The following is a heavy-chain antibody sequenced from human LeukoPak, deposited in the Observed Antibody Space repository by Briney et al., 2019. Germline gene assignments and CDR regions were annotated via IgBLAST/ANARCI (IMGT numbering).Heavy chain of an antibody. J-gene: IGHJ6*03. CDR2: IRYDGSNK. V-gene: IGHV3-30*02. CDR3: AKASSPNGSPRAYYYYYYMDV. D-gene: IGHD1-1*01. CDR1: GFTFSSYG. Sequence: GGSLRLSCAASGFTFSSYGMHWVRQAPGKGLEWVAFIRYDGSNKYYADSVKGRFTISRDNSKNTLYLQMNSLRAEDTAVYYCAKASSPNGSPRAYYYYYYMDVWGKGTTVTVSS.